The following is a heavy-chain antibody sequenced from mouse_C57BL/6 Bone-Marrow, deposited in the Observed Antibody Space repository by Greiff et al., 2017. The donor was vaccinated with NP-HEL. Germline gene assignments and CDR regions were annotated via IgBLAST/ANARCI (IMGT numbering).Heavy chain of an antibody. D-gene: IGHD1-1*01. CDR2: IYPGGGYT. CDR1: GYTFTNYW. CDR3: ARRTTVVAKDWYFDV. V-gene: IGHV1-63*01. J-gene: IGHJ1*03. Sequence: QVQLQQSGAELVRPGTSVKMSCKASGYTFTNYWIGWAKQRPGHGLEWIGDIYPGGGYTNYNEKFKGKATLTADKSSSTAYMQFSSLTSEDSAIYYCARRTTVVAKDWYFDVWGTGTTVTVSS.